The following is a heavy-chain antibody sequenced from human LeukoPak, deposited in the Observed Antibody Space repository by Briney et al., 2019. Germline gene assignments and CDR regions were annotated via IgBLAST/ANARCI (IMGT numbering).Heavy chain of an antibody. CDR3: ARATRAIVPEYYFDY. CDR2: INPSGGST. Sequence: GASVKVSCKASGYTFTSYYMHWVRQAPGQGLEWMGIINPSGGSTSYAQKFQGRVTMTRDTSTSTVYMELSSLRSEDTAVYYCARATRAIVPEYYFDYWGQRTLVTVSS. V-gene: IGHV1-46*01. J-gene: IGHJ4*02. D-gene: IGHD2-2*01. CDR1: GYTFTSYY.